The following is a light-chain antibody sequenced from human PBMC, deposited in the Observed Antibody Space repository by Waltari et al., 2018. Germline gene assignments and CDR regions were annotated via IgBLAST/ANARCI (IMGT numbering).Light chain of an antibody. V-gene: IGKV3-20*01. J-gene: IGKJ1*01. CDR2: RAS. CDR3: QQHGTLPAT. Sequence: ILLTQSPGTASLSQGERDTPSCRASQSVGSSSLAWYQQKPGQAPRLVIYRASRRATGIPDRFSGSGSGTDFSLTISRLEPEDFAVYYCQQHGTLPATFGQGTKVEIK. CDR1: QSVGSSS.